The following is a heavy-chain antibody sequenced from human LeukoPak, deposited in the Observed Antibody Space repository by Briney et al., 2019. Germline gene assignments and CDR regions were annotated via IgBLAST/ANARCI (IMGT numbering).Heavy chain of an antibody. Sequence: KPSETLSLTCTVSGGSISSYYWSWIRQPPGKGLEWIGYIYYSGSTNYNPSLKSRVNISVDTSKNQFSLKLSSVTAADTAVYYCARRRDGYNHFDYWGQGTLVTVSS. V-gene: IGHV4-59*01. CDR1: GGSISSYY. CDR3: ARRRDGYNHFDY. J-gene: IGHJ4*02. CDR2: IYYSGST. D-gene: IGHD5-24*01.